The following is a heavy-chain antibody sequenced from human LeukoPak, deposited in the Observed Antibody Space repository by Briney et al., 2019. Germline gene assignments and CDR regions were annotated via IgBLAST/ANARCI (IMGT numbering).Heavy chain of an antibody. CDR2: IFRSGST. D-gene: IGHD7-27*01. V-gene: IGHV4-39*07. CDR1: GGSISSSSYY. J-gene: IGHJ2*01. CDR3: ARTLTGVWYFDL. Sequence: SETLSLTCSVSGGSISSSSYYWGWIRQPPGKGLEWIGSIFRSGSTHYNPSLESRVTISVDTSKNQFSLKLKFVTAADTAVYYCARTLTGVWYFDLWGRGTLVTVSS.